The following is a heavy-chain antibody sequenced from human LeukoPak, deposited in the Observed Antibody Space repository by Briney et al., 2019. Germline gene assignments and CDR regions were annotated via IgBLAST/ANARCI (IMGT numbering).Heavy chain of an antibody. CDR3: ASRFRVGALANNVDF. CDR2: ISGSGGST. Sequence: GGSLRLSCAASGFTFSSYAMSWVRQAPGKGLEWVSAISGSGGSTYFADSVKGRFTISRDNSKNTLYLQMSSLRADDTAVYYCASRFRVGALANNVDFWGQGTLVTVSS. CDR1: GFTFSSYA. J-gene: IGHJ4*02. V-gene: IGHV3-23*01. D-gene: IGHD1-26*01.